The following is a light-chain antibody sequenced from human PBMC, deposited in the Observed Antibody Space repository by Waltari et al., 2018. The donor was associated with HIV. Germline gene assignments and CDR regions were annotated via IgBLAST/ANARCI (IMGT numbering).Light chain of an antibody. CDR1: QSVSSN. Sequence: EIVMTQSPATLSVSPGERATLSCRASQSVSSNLAWYQQKPGQAPRLLIYGAPTRATGIPARFSGSGSGTEFTLTISSLQSEDFAVYYCQQYNNGLTFGGGTKVEIK. J-gene: IGKJ4*01. CDR2: GAP. V-gene: IGKV3-15*01. CDR3: QQYNNGLT.